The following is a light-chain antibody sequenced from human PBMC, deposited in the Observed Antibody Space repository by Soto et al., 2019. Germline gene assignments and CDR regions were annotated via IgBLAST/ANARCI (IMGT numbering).Light chain of an antibody. J-gene: IGKJ2*01. CDR1: ESISTN. V-gene: IGKV3-15*01. CDR3: QQYKDWPPYT. Sequence: EVVLTQSPATLSVSPGERATLSCRASESISTNLAWYQQRPGQAPRLLFYGASRRATGIPARFSGSGSGTEFTLGISSLQSEDFAVYYCQQYKDWPPYTFGQGTKLEIK. CDR2: GAS.